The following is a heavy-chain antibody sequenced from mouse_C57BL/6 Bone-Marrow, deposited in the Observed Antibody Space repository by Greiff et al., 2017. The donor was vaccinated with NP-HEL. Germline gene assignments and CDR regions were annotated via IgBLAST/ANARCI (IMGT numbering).Heavy chain of an antibody. CDR2: IWSGGST. D-gene: IGHD1-1*01. Sequence: QVQLQQSGPGLVQPSQCLSITCTVSGFSLTSYGVHWVRQSPGKGLEWLGVIWSGGSTDYNAAFISRLSISKDNSKSQVFFKMNSLQADDTAIYYCARTLIYYYGSSYEEGAMDYWGQGTSVTVSS. J-gene: IGHJ4*01. CDR3: ARTLIYYYGSSYEEGAMDY. CDR1: GFSLTSYG. V-gene: IGHV2-2*01.